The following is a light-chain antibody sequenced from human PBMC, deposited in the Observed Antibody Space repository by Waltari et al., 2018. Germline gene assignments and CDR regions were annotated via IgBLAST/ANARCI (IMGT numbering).Light chain of an antibody. J-gene: IGKJ4*01. CDR1: QDISNY. Sequence: DIQMTQSPSSLSASVGDRVTITCQASQDISNYLNWYQQKPGKAPKLLIYDASNLETGFPSRFSGXGSGXXFTFTISILQPXXXATYYCQQYDNLLTFGGGTKVEIK. CDR3: QQYDNLLT. CDR2: DAS. V-gene: IGKV1-33*01.